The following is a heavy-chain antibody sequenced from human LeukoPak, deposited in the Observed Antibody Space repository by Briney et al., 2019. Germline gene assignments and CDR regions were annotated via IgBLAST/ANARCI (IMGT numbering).Heavy chain of an antibody. J-gene: IGHJ4*02. CDR3: ASPGIVAAGTDRGFDY. Sequence: SETLSLTCTVSGGSITSYYWSWIRQPPGKGLEWIGFIYYSGITNYNPSLESRVTISVDTSKNQFSLRLSSVTAADTAVYYCASPGIVAAGTDRGFDYWGQGTLVTVSS. V-gene: IGHV4-59*01. D-gene: IGHD6-13*01. CDR1: GGSITSYY. CDR2: IYYSGIT.